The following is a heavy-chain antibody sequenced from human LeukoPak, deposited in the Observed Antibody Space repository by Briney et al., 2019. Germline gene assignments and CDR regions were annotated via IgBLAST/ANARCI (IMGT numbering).Heavy chain of an antibody. CDR2: IYGGGST. Sequence: PGGSLRLSCAASGFTVSSNYMSWVRQAPGKGLEWVSVIYGGGSTYYADSVKGRFTISRDNSKNTLYLQMNSLRAEGTAVYYCAREQGGMEAYYFDYWGQGTLVTVSS. V-gene: IGHV3-66*01. CDR1: GFTVSSNY. CDR3: AREQGGMEAYYFDY. D-gene: IGHD6-13*01. J-gene: IGHJ4*02.